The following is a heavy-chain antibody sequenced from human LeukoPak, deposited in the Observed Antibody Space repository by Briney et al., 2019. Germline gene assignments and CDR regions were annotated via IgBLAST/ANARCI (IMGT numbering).Heavy chain of an antibody. CDR1: GFTFSSYA. CDR2: INGGGVNT. J-gene: IGHJ4*02. CDR3: ARGSTYYDSSGQVPFDY. V-gene: IGHV3-23*01. D-gene: IGHD3-22*01. Sequence: PGGFLRLSCAASGFTFSSYAMSWVRQAPGKGLEWVSTINGGGVNTHYADSVGGRFTISRDNSKNTLFLQMNSLRAEDTAVYYCARGSTYYDSSGQVPFDYWGQGTLVTVSS.